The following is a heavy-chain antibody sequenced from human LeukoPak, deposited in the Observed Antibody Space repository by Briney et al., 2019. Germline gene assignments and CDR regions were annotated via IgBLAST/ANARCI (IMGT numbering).Heavy chain of an antibody. J-gene: IGHJ6*02. CDR3: AKGLGYYYYGMDV. V-gene: IGHV3-30*18. Sequence: GRSLRLSCEVSGFTFSRSGMHWVRQAPGKGLEWVAVISYDGSNKYYADSVKGRFTISRDNSKNTLFLQMNSLRAEDTAVYYCAKGLGYYYYGMDVWGQGTTVTVSS. D-gene: IGHD3-16*01. CDR1: GFTFSRSG. CDR2: ISYDGSNK.